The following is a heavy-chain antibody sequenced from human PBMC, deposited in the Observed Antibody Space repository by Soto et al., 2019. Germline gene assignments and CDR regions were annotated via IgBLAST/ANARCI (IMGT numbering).Heavy chain of an antibody. CDR2: IRSKANSYAT. CDR3: TRHDYYGSGSNYYYMDV. J-gene: IGHJ6*03. Sequence: GGSLRLSCAASGFTFSGSAMHWVRQASGKGLEWVGRIRSKANSYATAYAASVKGRFTISRDDSKNTAYLQMNSLKTEDTAVYYCTRHDYYGSGSNYYYMDVWAKGPRSPSP. D-gene: IGHD3-10*01. V-gene: IGHV3-73*01. CDR1: GFTFSGSA.